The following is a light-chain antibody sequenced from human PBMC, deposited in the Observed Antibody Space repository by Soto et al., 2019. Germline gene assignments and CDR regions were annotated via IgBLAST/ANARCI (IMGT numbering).Light chain of an antibody. CDR3: QQYYTFPRT. V-gene: IGKV4-1*01. Sequence: DIVMTQSPDSLAVSLGERATINCKSSQSLLYTSNNKNYLSWYQKKPGQPPKVLIYWASTRESGVPDRFTGSGSGSNFTLTIASLQAEDVAVYYCQQYYTFPRTFGQGSKVEIK. CDR2: WAS. CDR1: QSLLYTSNNKNY. J-gene: IGKJ1*01.